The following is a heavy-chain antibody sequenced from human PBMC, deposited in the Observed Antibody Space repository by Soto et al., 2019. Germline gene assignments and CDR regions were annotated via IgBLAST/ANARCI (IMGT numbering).Heavy chain of an antibody. CDR2: IGSSGGTI. CDR3: AKMSTSSWYIDYFDF. V-gene: IGHV3-23*01. CDR1: GISFTTYA. D-gene: IGHD6-13*01. Sequence: EVQLLESGGGLVQPGGSLRLSCVASGISFTTYAMTWVRLAPGKGLEWVSGIGSSGGTIYYADSVKGRFTISRDISKNTLYLQMNSLRAEDTAVYYCAKMSTSSWYIDYFDFWGPGTLVTVSS. J-gene: IGHJ4*02.